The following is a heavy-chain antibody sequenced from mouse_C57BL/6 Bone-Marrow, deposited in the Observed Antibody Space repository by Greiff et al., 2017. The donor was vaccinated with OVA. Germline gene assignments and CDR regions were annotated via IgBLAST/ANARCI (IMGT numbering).Heavy chain of an antibody. CDR2: IYPSDSET. Sequence: QVQLQQPGAELVRPGSSVKLSCKASGYTFTSYWMDWVKQRPGQGLEWIGNIYPSDSETHYNQKFKDKATLTVDKSSSTAYMQLSSLTSEDSAVYYCARDLTGTGAYWGQGTLVTVSA. CDR3: ARDLTGTGAY. V-gene: IGHV1-61*01. J-gene: IGHJ3*01. CDR1: GYTFTSYW. D-gene: IGHD4-1*01.